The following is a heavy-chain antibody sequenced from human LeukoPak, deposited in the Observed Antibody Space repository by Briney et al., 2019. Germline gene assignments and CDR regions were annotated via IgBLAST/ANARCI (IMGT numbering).Heavy chain of an antibody. D-gene: IGHD6-19*01. CDR3: ARDPNSSGWPYWYFDL. CDR1: GFTFSSYS. J-gene: IGHJ2*01. V-gene: IGHV3-21*01. CDR2: ISSSSSYI. Sequence: GGSLRLSCAASGFTFSSYSMNWVRQAPGKGLEWVSSISSSSSYIYYADSVKGRFTISRDNSKNTLYLQMNSLRAEDTAVYYCARDPNSSGWPYWYFDLWGRGTLVTVSS.